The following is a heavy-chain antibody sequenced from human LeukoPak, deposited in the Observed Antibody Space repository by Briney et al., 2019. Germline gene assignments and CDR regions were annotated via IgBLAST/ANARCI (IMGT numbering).Heavy chain of an antibody. Sequence: SETLSLTCTVSGGSISSYYWSWIRQPPGKGLEWIGNIYYSGSTNYNPSLKSRVTISVDTSKNQFSLKLSSVTAADTAVYYCARGGSYMDVWGKGTTVTISS. CDR2: IYYSGST. CDR3: ARGGSYMDV. CDR1: GGSISSYY. J-gene: IGHJ6*03. D-gene: IGHD3-10*01. V-gene: IGHV4-59*01.